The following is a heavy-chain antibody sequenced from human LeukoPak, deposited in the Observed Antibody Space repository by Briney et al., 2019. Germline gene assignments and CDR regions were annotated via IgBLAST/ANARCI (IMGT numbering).Heavy chain of an antibody. CDR1: GFTLNQHA. CDR2: IYSGGST. V-gene: IGHV3-53*01. D-gene: IGHD4-11*01. J-gene: IGHJ6*02. CDR3: ARDRIYSNYDYYGMDV. Sequence: GGSLRLSCAASGFTLNQHAMSWVRQAPGKGLEWVSVIYSGGSTYYADSVKGRFTISRDNSKNTLYLQMNSLRAEDTAVYYCARDRIYSNYDYYGMDVWGQGTMVTVSS.